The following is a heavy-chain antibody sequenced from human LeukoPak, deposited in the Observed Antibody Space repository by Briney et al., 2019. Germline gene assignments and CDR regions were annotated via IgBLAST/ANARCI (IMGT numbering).Heavy chain of an antibody. V-gene: IGHV4-34*01. CDR2: INHSGST. J-gene: IGHJ5*02. Sequence: SETLSLTCAAYGGSFSGYYWSWIRQPPGKGLEWIGEINHSGSTNYNPSLKSRVTISVDTSKNQFSLKLSSVTAADTAVYYCASKVGATLYWFDPWGQGTLVTVSS. CDR1: GGSFSGYY. D-gene: IGHD1-26*01. CDR3: ASKVGATLYWFDP.